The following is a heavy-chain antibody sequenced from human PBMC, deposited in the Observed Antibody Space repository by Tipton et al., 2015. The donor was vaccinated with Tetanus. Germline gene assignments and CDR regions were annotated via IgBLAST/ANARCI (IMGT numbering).Heavy chain of an antibody. D-gene: IGHD3-3*01. J-gene: IGHJ4*02. CDR1: GGSIRGGTFY. Sequence: TLSLTCTVSGGSIRGGTFYWGWIRQTPGKGLERIGSIYESGDTYYIPSLKSRVTISVDTSKNQFSLNLNSMAAADTGVYYFARHQSGYFTPFDYWGQGNLVTVSS. V-gene: IGHV4-39*01. CDR3: ARHQSGYFTPFDY. CDR2: IYESGDT.